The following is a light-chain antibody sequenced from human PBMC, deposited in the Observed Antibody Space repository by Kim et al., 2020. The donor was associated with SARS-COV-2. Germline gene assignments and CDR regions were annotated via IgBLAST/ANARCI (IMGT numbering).Light chain of an antibody. CDR2: DVS. Sequence: QSALTQPRSVSGSPGQSVTISCTGTSSDVGGYNHVSWYQQHPGKAPKLIIYDVSKWPSGVPDRFSDSKSGNTASLTISGLQAEDEADYYCCSFAGSYTWVFGGGTQLTVL. J-gene: IGLJ3*02. CDR1: SSDVGGYNH. V-gene: IGLV2-11*01. CDR3: CSFAGSYTWV.